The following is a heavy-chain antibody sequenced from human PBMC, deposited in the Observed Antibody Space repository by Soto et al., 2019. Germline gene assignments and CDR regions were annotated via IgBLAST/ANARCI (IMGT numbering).Heavy chain of an antibody. CDR2: ISAYNGNT. Sequence: ASVEVSCKXSGYTFTSYGISWVRQAPGQGLEWMGWISAYNGNTNYAQKLQGRVTMTTDTSTSTAYMELRSLRSDDTAVYYCARGGPVVTAINAFDIWGQGTMVTVSS. J-gene: IGHJ3*02. D-gene: IGHD2-21*02. CDR1: GYTFTSYG. V-gene: IGHV1-18*01. CDR3: ARGGPVVTAINAFDI.